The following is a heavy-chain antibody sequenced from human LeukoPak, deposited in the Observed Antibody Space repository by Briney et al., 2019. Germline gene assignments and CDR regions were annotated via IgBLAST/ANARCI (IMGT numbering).Heavy chain of an antibody. D-gene: IGHD6-6*01. V-gene: IGHV4-61*02. Sequence: SETLSLTCTVSGGSISSGSYYWSWIRQPAGKGLEWIGRIYTSGSTNYNPSLKSRVTISVDTSKNQFSLKLSSVTAADTAVYYCAREASSSETESERFDLWGRGTLVTVSS. CDR3: AREASSSETESERFDL. CDR2: IYTSGST. CDR1: GGSISSGSYY. J-gene: IGHJ2*01.